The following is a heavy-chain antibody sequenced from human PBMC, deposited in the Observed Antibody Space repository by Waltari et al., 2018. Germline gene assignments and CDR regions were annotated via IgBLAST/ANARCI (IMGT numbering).Heavy chain of an antibody. CDR3: ARERAWELLPNFDY. CDR1: GYTFTSYY. CDR2: INPSGGRK. J-gene: IGHJ4*02. Sequence: QVQLVQSGAEVKKPGASVKVSCKASGYTFTSYYMHWVRQAPGQGLEWMGRINPSGGRKSYAKKFQGRVTMTRDTSTSAVYRELSSMRSEDTAVYYCARERAWELLPNFDYWGQGTLVTVSS. V-gene: IGHV1-46*01. D-gene: IGHD1-26*01.